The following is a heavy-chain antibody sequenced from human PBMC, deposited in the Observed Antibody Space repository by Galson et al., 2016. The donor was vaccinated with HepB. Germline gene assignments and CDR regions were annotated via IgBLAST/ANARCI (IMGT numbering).Heavy chain of an antibody. CDR3: ARARVWEVVPTYYYNGMDV. J-gene: IGHJ6*02. D-gene: IGHD5-12*01. Sequence: SLRLSCAASGFTFGDYSMNWVRQAPGKGLEWVSYISSRSDTTYFADSVKGRFTISRDNAKNSLSLQMNSLRDEDTAVYYCARARVWEVVPTYYYNGMDVWGQGTTVTVSS. V-gene: IGHV3-48*02. CDR2: ISSRSDTT. CDR1: GFTFGDYS.